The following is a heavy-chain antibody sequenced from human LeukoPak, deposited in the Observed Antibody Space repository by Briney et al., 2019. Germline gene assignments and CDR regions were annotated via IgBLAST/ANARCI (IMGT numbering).Heavy chain of an antibody. CDR2: IKQDGSEK. J-gene: IGHJ4*02. D-gene: IGHD3-3*01. Sequence: PGGSLRLSCAASGFTFSSYWMSWVRQAPGKGLEWVANIKQDGSEKYYVDSVKGRFTISRDNAKNSLYLQMNSLRAEDTAVYYCARESHVLRFLEWLSPIPYFDSWGQGTLVTVSS. CDR1: GFTFSSYW. CDR3: ARESHVLRFLEWLSPIPYFDS. V-gene: IGHV3-7*01.